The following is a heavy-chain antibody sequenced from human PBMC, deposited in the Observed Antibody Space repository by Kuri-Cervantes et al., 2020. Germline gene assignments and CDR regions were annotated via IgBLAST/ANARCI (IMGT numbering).Heavy chain of an antibody. J-gene: IGHJ6*02. CDR1: EFTLSCYR. D-gene: IGHD3-9*01. Sequence: GGSLRRSCAASEFTLSCYRMHWVRKAPGKGLEGVAVISYDGSNKYYADSVKGRFTISRDNSKNTLYLQMNSLRAEDTAVYYCARDRQQYRSRTYYEILTGYSGPTNDYYGMDVWGQGTTVTVSS. V-gene: IGHV3-30*03. CDR3: ARDRQQYRSRTYYEILTGYSGPTNDYYGMDV. CDR2: ISYDGSNK.